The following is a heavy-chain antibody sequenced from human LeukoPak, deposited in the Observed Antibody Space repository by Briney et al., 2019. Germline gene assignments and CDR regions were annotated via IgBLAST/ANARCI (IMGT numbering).Heavy chain of an antibody. D-gene: IGHD3-22*01. V-gene: IGHV1-18*01. CDR1: GYTFTTYG. J-gene: IGHJ3*02. CDR3: ARLRNKDAGGYYPDAFDI. CDR2: ISAYNGNT. Sequence: ASVKVSCKASGYTFTTYGISWVRQAPGQGLEWMGWISAYNGNTNYAQKVQGRVTMTTDTSTTTAYTELKTLTSDDAAVYYCARLRNKDAGGYYPDAFDIWGQGTMVTVSS.